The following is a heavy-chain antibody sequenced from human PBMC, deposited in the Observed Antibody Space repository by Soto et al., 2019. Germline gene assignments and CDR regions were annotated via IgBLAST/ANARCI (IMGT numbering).Heavy chain of an antibody. D-gene: IGHD1-26*01. V-gene: IGHV1-2*02. J-gene: IGHJ4*02. CDR2: INPISGGT. CDR1: GYTFNGYY. Sequence: ASVKVSCKASGYTFNGYYIHWVRQAPGQGLEWMGWINPISGGTNYAQKFQGRVTMTWDTSISTAYMALTRLRSDDTAVHYCARDLAKGGGSAGFDYWGQGTLVTVSS. CDR3: ARDLAKGGGSAGFDY.